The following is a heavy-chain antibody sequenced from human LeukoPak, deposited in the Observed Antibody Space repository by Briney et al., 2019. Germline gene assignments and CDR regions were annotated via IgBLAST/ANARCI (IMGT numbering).Heavy chain of an antibody. CDR3: AKIDSSSYRKDAFDI. CDR2: IYYSGST. D-gene: IGHD6-6*01. V-gene: IGHV4-39*07. Sequence: SETLSLTCTVSGGSISSSSYYWGWIRQPPGKGLEWIGSIYYSGSTYYNPSLKSRVTISVDTSKNQFSLKLSSVTAADTAVYYCAKIDSSSYRKDAFDIWGQGTMVTVSS. J-gene: IGHJ3*02. CDR1: GGSISSSSYY.